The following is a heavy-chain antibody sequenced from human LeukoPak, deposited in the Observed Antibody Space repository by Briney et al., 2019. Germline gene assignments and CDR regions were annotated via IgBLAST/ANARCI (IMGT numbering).Heavy chain of an antibody. D-gene: IGHD1-26*01. V-gene: IGHV1-69*13. CDR2: IIPIFGTA. CDR1: GGTFSSYA. CDR3: ARYSGKDYYMDV. Sequence: SVKVSCKASGGTFSSYAISWVRQAPGQGLEWMGGIIPIFGTANYARKFQGRVTITADESTSTAYMELSSLRSEDTAVYYCARYSGKDYYMDVWGKGTTVTVSS. J-gene: IGHJ6*03.